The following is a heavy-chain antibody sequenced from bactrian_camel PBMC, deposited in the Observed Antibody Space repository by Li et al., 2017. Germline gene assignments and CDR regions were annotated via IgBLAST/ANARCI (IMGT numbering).Heavy chain of an antibody. V-gene: IGHV3S57*01. J-gene: IGHJ7*01. CDR2: IQDDGAK. Sequence: HVQLVESGGGSVQAGGSLRLSCAFSGYTRRSGCLAWFRQVPGKEREMVAQIQDDGAKHYDSTAEGRFTISKDAAKDTLDLRMTSLKPEDSGMYYCGLRGSNVVALAATWEGMYHWGKGTQVTVS. CDR1: GYTRRSGC. D-gene: IGHD2*01.